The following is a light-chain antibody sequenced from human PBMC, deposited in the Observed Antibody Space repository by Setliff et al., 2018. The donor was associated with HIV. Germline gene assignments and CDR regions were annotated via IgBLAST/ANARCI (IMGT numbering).Light chain of an antibody. J-gene: IGLJ1*01. CDR1: KIGRKS. V-gene: IGLV3-21*03. CDR3: QVWDNNGDFYV. Sequence: SYELTQPPSVSVAPGKTARITCGGNKIGRKSVHWYQQKPGQAPVLVVYDDSDQPSKISERFSGSKSGNMATLTINRVEARDEADYYCQVWDNNGDFYVFGSGTKVTVL. CDR2: DDS.